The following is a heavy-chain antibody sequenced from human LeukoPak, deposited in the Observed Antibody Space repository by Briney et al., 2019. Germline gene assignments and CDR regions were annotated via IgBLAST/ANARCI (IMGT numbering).Heavy chain of an antibody. CDR3: ARGGKYQLLYGIY. J-gene: IGHJ4*02. CDR1: GFTFSSYW. V-gene: IGHV3-7*01. Sequence: HPGGSLRLSCAASGFTFSSYWMSWVRQAPGKGLEWVANIKQDGSEKYYVDSVKGRFTIPRDNAKNSLYLQMNSLRAEDTAVYYCARGGKYQLLYGIYWGQGTLVTVSS. CDR2: IKQDGSEK. D-gene: IGHD2-2*02.